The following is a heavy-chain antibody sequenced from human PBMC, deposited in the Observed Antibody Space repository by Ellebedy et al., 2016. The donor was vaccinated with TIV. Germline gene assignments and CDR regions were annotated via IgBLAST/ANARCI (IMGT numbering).Heavy chain of an antibody. D-gene: IGHD6-6*01. CDR3: AISYSSSPLWYFDL. Sequence: SETLSLTCTVSGGSISSYYWSWIRQPPGKGLEWIGYIYYSGSTNYNPSLKSRVTMSVDTSKNQFSLKLNSVAAADTAMYYCAISYSSSPLWYFDLWGRGTLVTVYS. V-gene: IGHV4-59*08. J-gene: IGHJ2*01. CDR1: GGSISSYY. CDR2: IYYSGST.